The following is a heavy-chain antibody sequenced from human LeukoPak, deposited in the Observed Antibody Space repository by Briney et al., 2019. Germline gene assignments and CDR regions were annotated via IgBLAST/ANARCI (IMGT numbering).Heavy chain of an antibody. CDR3: ARGRPYYRPYYFDY. J-gene: IGHJ4*02. CDR1: GGSFSGYY. Sequence: PSETLSLTCAVYGGSFSGYYWSWIRQPPGKGLEWIGEINHSGSANYNPSLKSRVTISVDTSKNQFSLELSSVTAADTAVYYCARGRPYYRPYYFDYWGQGTLVTVSS. CDR2: INHSGSA. V-gene: IGHV4-34*01. D-gene: IGHD3-10*01.